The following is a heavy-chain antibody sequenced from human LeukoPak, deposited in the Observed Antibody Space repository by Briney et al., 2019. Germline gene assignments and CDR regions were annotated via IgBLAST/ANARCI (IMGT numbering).Heavy chain of an antibody. Sequence: PSETLSLTCAVYGGSISSYYWSWIRQPPGKGLEWIGYIYYSGSTNYNPSLKSRVTISVDTSKNQFSLKLSSVTAADTAVYYCARDRGFSYYYYMDVWGKGTTVTVSS. CDR3: ARDRGFSYYYYMDV. D-gene: IGHD2-15*01. J-gene: IGHJ6*03. CDR1: GGSISSYY. V-gene: IGHV4-59*01. CDR2: IYYSGST.